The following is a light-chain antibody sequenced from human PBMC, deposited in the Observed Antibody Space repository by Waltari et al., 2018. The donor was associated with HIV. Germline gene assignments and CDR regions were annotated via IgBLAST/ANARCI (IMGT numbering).Light chain of an antibody. CDR1: QSLSSN. J-gene: IGKJ2*01. Sequence: EIVMTQSPGTLSVSPGERATLSCRASQSLSSNLAWYQQKPGQAPRLLIYGASTRATGIPARFSGSGSGTDFTLTISSLQSEDFAVYYCQQYNKWPEYTFGQGTKLEIK. CDR3: QQYNKWPEYT. CDR2: GAS. V-gene: IGKV3-15*01.